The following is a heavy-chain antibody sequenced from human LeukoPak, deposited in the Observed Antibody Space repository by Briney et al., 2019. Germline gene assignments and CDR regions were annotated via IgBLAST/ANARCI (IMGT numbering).Heavy chain of an antibody. D-gene: IGHD6-19*01. J-gene: IGHJ5*02. Sequence: PSETLSLTCAVYGGSFSGYYWSWIRQPPGKGLEWIGEINHSGSTNYNPSLKSRVTISVDTSKNQFSLKLSSVTAADTAVYYCARRDSSGWYSNWFDPWGQGTLVTVSS. V-gene: IGHV4-34*01. CDR1: GGSFSGYY. CDR2: INHSGST. CDR3: ARRDSSGWYSNWFDP.